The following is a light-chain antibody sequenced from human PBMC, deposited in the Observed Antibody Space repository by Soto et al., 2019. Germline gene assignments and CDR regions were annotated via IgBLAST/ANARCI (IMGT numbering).Light chain of an antibody. J-gene: IGKJ5*01. V-gene: IGKV1-39*01. Sequence: DIQMTRSPSSLSASVGDRVTITFLSSQSIRTYLNWYHQKPGKAPDLLIYAASSLKSGVPSRFSGSGSGTHFTLTITGLQPADFATYYCQQNFSIPITFGQGTRLEIK. CDR3: QQNFSIPIT. CDR2: AAS. CDR1: QSIRTY.